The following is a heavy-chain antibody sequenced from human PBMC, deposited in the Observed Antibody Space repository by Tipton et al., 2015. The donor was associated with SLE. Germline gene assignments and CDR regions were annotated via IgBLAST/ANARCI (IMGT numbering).Heavy chain of an antibody. Sequence: VQLVQSGAEVKKPGASVKVSCKASGYTFTGYYMHWVRQAPGQGLEWMGWINPNSGGTNYAQKFQGRVTMTRDTSISTAYMELRSLRSDDTAVYYCARDADSSTWSYFDYWGQGTLVTVSS. CDR1: GYTFTGYY. J-gene: IGHJ4*02. CDR3: ARDADSSTWSYFDY. V-gene: IGHV1-2*02. CDR2: INPNSGGT. D-gene: IGHD6-13*01.